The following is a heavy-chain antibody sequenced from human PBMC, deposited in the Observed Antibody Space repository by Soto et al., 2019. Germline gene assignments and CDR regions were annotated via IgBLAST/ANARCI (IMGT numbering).Heavy chain of an antibody. V-gene: IGHV1-18*01. CDR3: ARVVGALGHWFDP. Sequence: QVQLVQSGGEVKKPGASVKVSCKASGYTFTSYGISWVRQAPGQGLEWMGRISASNGNTNYAQKLQGRVTMTTDTXTRTAYLELRSLRSDDTAVYYCARVVGALGHWFDPWGQGTLVTVSS. J-gene: IGHJ5*02. CDR1: GYTFTSYG. CDR2: ISASNGNT. D-gene: IGHD1-26*01.